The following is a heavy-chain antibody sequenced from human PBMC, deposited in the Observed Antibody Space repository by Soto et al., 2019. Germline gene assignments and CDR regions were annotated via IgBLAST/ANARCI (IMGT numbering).Heavy chain of an antibody. J-gene: IGHJ4*02. CDR1: GFTFSSYA. D-gene: IGHD4-17*01. V-gene: IGHV3-23*01. Sequence: GGSLRLSCAASGFTFSSYAMSWVRQAPGKGLEWVSAISGSGGSTYYVDSVKGRFTISRDNSKNTLYLQMNSLRAEDTAVYYCAPTDYGRSSFDYWGQGTLVTVSS. CDR2: ISGSGGST. CDR3: APTDYGRSSFDY.